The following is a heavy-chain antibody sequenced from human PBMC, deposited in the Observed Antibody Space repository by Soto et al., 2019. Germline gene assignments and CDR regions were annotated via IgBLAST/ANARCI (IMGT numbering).Heavy chain of an antibody. Sequence: EAQLLESGGGLVQPGGSLRLSCAASGFTFSRYAMSWVRQAPGKGLEWVSTISGRGDTTYYTDSVKGRFTISRDNSKNRLYLQMNSLRADDTAVYYYEKGGEGRGTYVSDNDYWGQVTLVTASS. CDR1: GFTFSRYA. D-gene: IGHD3-16*01. V-gene: IGHV3-23*01. CDR2: ISGRGDTT. CDR3: EKGGEGRGTYVSDNDY. J-gene: IGHJ4*02.